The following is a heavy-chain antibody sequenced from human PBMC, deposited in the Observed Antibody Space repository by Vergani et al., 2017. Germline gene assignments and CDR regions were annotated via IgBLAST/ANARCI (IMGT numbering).Heavy chain of an antibody. CDR3: ASPDCSGGSCYGYYGMDV. J-gene: IGHJ6*02. Sequence: QLQLQESGPGLVKPSETLSLTCTVSGGSISSSSYYWGWIRQPPGKGLEWIGVIYYSGSTYYNPSLKSRVTISGDTSNNQFSLKLSSVTAADTAVYYCASPDCSGGSCYGYYGMDVWGQGTTVTVSS. D-gene: IGHD2-15*01. CDR1: GGSISSSSYY. CDR2: IYYSGST. V-gene: IGHV4-39*01.